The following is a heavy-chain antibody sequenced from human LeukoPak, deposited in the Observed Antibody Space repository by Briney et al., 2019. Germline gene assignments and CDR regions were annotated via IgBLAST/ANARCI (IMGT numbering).Heavy chain of an antibody. J-gene: IGHJ4*02. V-gene: IGHV3-20*04. CDR2: INWNGGSR. Sequence: GGSLRLSCAASGSTFDDHGMSWVRQVPGKGLEWVAGINWNGGSRGYADSVKGRFTISRDNAKNSLFLQMNSLRAEDTALYYCAMGDSSGWYFDYWGQGTLVIVSS. CDR3: AMGDSSGWYFDY. D-gene: IGHD6-19*01. CDR1: GSTFDDHG.